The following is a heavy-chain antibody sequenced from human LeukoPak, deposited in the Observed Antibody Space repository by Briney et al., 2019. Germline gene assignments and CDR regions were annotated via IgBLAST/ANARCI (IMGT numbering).Heavy chain of an antibody. Sequence: GGSLRLSCAASGFTFGTYWMHWVRQAPGKGLVWVSRISSEGDTTSYADSVKGRFTVSRDNAKNTLYLQMNSLRAEDTAVYYCVRDAFTAGDHWGQGTLVTVPS. D-gene: IGHD2-8*02. CDR3: VRDAFTAGDH. V-gene: IGHV3-74*01. J-gene: IGHJ4*02. CDR1: GFTFGTYW. CDR2: ISSEGDTT.